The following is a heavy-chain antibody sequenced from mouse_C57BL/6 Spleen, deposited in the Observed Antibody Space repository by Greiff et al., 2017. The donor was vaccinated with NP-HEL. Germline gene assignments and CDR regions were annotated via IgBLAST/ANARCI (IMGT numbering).Heavy chain of an antibody. CDR1: GYTFTSYW. CDR2: IHPNSGST. CDR3: ARSDYYGRDYFDY. V-gene: IGHV1-64*01. D-gene: IGHD1-1*01. Sequence: QVQLKQPGAELVKPGASVKLSCKASGYTFTSYWMHWVKQRPGQGLEWIGMIHPNSGSTNYNEKFKSKATLTVDKSSSTAYMQLSSLTSEDSAVYYCARSDYYGRDYFDYWGQGTTLTVSS. J-gene: IGHJ2*01.